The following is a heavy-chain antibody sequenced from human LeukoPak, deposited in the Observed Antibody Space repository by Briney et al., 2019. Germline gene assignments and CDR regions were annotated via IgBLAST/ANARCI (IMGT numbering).Heavy chain of an antibody. Sequence: ASVKVSCKASGYSFTSFVISWVRQAPGQGLEWMGWISAYNGNTNFVQKFQGRVTMTTDISTSTAYMELRGLRSDDTAVFYCVRDLGVDTSMIFFDYWGQGTLVTVSS. CDR2: ISAYNGNT. V-gene: IGHV1-18*01. D-gene: IGHD5-18*01. J-gene: IGHJ4*02. CDR1: GYSFTSFV. CDR3: VRDLGVDTSMIFFDY.